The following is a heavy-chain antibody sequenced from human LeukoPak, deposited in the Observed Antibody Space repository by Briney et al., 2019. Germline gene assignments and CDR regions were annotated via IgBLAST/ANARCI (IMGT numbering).Heavy chain of an antibody. CDR2: IIPILGIA. Sequence: ASVEVSCKASGGTFSSYAISWVRQAPGQGLEWMGRIIPILGIANYAQKFQGRVTITADKSTSTAYMELSSLRSEDTAVYYCARGSISSLSWYSDYWGQGTLVTVSS. J-gene: IGHJ4*02. D-gene: IGHD2-15*01. V-gene: IGHV1-69*04. CDR1: GGTFSSYA. CDR3: ARGSISSLSWYSDY.